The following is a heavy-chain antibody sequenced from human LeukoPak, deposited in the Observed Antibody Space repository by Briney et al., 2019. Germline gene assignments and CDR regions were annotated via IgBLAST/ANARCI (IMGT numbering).Heavy chain of an antibody. CDR3: ASVRLPGDAFDI. CDR2: LNNDGTIT. J-gene: IGHJ3*02. V-gene: IGHV3-74*01. CDR1: RFTFTSYW. Sequence: QTGGSLRLSCAASRFTFTSYWMNWVRQAPGKGLMWVARLNNDGTITSYADSVKGRFTISRDNAKNTVYLQMNSLRVEDTAMYLCASVRLPGDAFDIWGQGTRVTVSS.